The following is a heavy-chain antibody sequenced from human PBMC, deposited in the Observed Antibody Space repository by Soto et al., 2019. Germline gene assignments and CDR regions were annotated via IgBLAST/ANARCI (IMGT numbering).Heavy chain of an antibody. D-gene: IGHD5-18*01. J-gene: IGHJ4*02. CDR3: VSDRGYGHASVPYS. CDR2: ISYDGGLQ. Sequence: AHLVESGGGVVQPGRSLRLSCAASGFTFTSYGMHWVRQAPGTRQEWVAVISYDGGLQHYADSVKGRFTISRDNSKNMVLLQMNSLRAEDTAVYYCVSDRGYGHASVPYSWGQGTLVSVSS. CDR1: GFTFTSYG. V-gene: IGHV3-30*03.